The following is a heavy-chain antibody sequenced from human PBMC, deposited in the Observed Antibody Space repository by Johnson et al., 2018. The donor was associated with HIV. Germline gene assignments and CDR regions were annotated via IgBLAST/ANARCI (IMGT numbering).Heavy chain of an antibody. CDR3: ARGGIAAAGDAFDI. D-gene: IGHD6-13*01. CDR2: IQYDGSNK. V-gene: IGHV3-30*02. Sequence: QMLLVESGGGVVQPGGSLSFSCAASGFSFCSYGIPWVRQAPGKGLEWVAFIQYDGSNKYYADSVTGRFTISSDNSKNTLYLQMNSLRAEDTAVYYCARGGIAAAGDAFDIWGQGTMVTVSS. J-gene: IGHJ3*02. CDR1: GFSFCSYG.